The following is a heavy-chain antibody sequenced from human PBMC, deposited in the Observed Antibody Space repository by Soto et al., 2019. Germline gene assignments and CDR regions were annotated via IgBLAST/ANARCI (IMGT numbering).Heavy chain of an antibody. CDR3: ARGFSYGL. CDR1: GGSFSDYY. J-gene: IGHJ4*02. D-gene: IGHD3-16*01. Sequence: NPSETLSLTCAVYGGSFSDYYWSWIRQPPGKGLEWIGEINNSGSINYNPSLKSRVTISIDTSKNQFSLKLTSVTAADTAVYYCARGFSYGLWGQGTLVTVSS. CDR2: INNSGSI. V-gene: IGHV4-34*01.